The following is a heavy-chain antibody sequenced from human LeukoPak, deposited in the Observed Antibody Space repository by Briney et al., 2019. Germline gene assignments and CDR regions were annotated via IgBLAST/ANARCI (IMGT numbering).Heavy chain of an antibody. Sequence: GGSLRLSCAASGFTFSGYSMNWVRQAPGKGLEWVSSTNNRGNDDYYADSVKGRFAISRDNAKNSLYLQMNTLRAEDTAMYYCARDRGHAYFFDYWGQGTLVTVSS. J-gene: IGHJ4*02. CDR1: GFTFSGYS. CDR2: TNNRGNDD. CDR3: ARDRGHAYFFDY. V-gene: IGHV3-21*01. D-gene: IGHD2-2*01.